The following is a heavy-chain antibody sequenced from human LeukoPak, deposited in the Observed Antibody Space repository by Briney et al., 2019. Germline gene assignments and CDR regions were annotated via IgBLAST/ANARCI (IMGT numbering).Heavy chain of an antibody. CDR1: GGSISSSSYY. CDR2: IYYSGST. J-gene: IGHJ4*02. V-gene: IGHV4-39*07. D-gene: IGHD2-8*01. CDR3: AREAYAIFQTSGNFDY. Sequence: SETLSLTCTVSGGSISSSSYYWGWIRQPPGKGLEWIGSIYYSGSTYYNPSLKSRVTISVDTSKNQFSLKLSSVTAADTAVYYCAREAYAIFQTSGNFDYWGQGTLVTVSS.